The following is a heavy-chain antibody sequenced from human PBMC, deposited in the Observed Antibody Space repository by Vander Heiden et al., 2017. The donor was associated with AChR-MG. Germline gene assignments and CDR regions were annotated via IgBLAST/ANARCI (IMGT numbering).Heavy chain of an antibody. CDR3: ARDLYGMDV. CDR1: GFTFSSYS. V-gene: IGHV3-21*01. J-gene: IGHJ6*02. CDR2: ISSSCRYI. Sequence: EVQLVESGGGLVKPGGSLRLSCAASGFTFSSYSMNWVRQAPGKGLEWVSFISSSCRYIYYADSVKGRFTISRDNAKNSLYLQMNSLRAEDTAVYYCARDLYGMDVWGQGTTVTVS.